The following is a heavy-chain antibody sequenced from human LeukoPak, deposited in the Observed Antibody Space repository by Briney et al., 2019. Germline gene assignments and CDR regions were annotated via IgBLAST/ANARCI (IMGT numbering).Heavy chain of an antibody. CDR3: VKDPSGNYFYFDY. CDR2: ISSDGGRT. Sequence: PGGSLRLSCSASGFTFSSFAMFWVRQAPGKGLEYVSGISSDGGRTNYADSEKARFTISRDNSKVTLYLQMTSLRPEDTAIYYCVKDPSGNYFYFDYWGQGTLVTVSS. J-gene: IGHJ4*02. V-gene: IGHV3-64D*09. D-gene: IGHD1-26*01. CDR1: GFTFSSFA.